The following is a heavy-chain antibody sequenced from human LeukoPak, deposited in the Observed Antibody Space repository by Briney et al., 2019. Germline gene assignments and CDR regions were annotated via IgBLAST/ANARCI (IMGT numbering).Heavy chain of an antibody. J-gene: IGHJ4*02. D-gene: IGHD4/OR15-4a*01. CDR1: GFTVSSNS. V-gene: IGHV3-53*01. Sequence: GGSLRHSCTVSGFTVSSNSMSWVRQAPGKGLEWVSFIYSHNTHYSDLVQGQFTISRDNSKNTLYLQMNSLRAEDTAVYYCARRAGAYSHPYDYWGQGTLVTVSS. CDR2: IYSHNT. CDR3: ARRAGAYSHPYDY.